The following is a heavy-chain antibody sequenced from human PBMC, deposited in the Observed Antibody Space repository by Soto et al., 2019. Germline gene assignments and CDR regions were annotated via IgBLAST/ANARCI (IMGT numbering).Heavy chain of an antibody. J-gene: IGHJ4*02. D-gene: IGHD3-10*01. Sequence: PGGSLRLSCATSGLTFSNYAMSWVRQAPGGGLEWVSSMSCSSSTTYYADAVKGRFTISRDSSKNTLYLQMSSLRAEDTALYYCAKDRTFGPPLFRFDSGGPGTLVTVFS. CDR2: MSCSSSTT. CDR3: AKDRTFGPPLFRFDS. CDR1: GLTFSNYA. V-gene: IGHV3-23*01.